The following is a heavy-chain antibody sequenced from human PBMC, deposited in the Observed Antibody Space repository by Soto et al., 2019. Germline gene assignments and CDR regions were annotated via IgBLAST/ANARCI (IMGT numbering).Heavy chain of an antibody. CDR3: ARDRVEYYYGSGSYYYYYGMDV. Sequence: GGSLRLSCAASGFTFSSYSMNWVRQAPGKGLEWVSSISSSSSYIYYADSVKGRFTISRDNAKNSLYLQMNSLRAEDTAVYYCARDRVEYYYGSGSYYYYYGMDVWGQGTTVTVSS. CDR2: ISSSSSYI. V-gene: IGHV3-21*01. D-gene: IGHD3-10*01. J-gene: IGHJ6*02. CDR1: GFTFSSYS.